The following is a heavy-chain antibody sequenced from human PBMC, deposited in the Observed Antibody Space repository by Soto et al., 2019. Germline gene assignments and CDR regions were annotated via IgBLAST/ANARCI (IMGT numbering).Heavy chain of an antibody. CDR1: GFTFSSYA. V-gene: IGHV3-30-3*01. Sequence: QVQLVESGGGVVQPGRSLRLSCAASGFTFSSYAMHWVRQAPGKGLEGVAVISYDGSNKYYADSVKGRFTISRDNSKNPLYLQMNSLRAEDTAVYYCARDLRMIAFWGQGTLVTVSS. CDR3: ARDLRMIAF. D-gene: IGHD3-22*01. CDR2: ISYDGSNK. J-gene: IGHJ4*02.